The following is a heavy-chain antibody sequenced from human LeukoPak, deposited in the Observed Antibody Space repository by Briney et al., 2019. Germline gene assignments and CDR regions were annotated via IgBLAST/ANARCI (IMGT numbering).Heavy chain of an antibody. Sequence: PGGSLRLSCAASGFTYDDYAMHWVRQAPGKGLEWVSGITWNSDTIDYADSVKGRFTISRDNAKNSLYLQMNSLRAEDTALYYCAKVTTYYYDSSGYDGFDIWGQGTMVTVSS. CDR1: GFTYDDYA. J-gene: IGHJ3*02. CDR3: AKVTTYYYDSSGYDGFDI. D-gene: IGHD3-22*01. V-gene: IGHV3-9*01. CDR2: ITWNSDTI.